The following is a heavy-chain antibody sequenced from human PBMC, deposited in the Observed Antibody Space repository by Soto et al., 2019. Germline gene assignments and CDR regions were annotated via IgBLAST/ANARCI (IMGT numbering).Heavy chain of an antibody. CDR2: IYYSGST. CDR3: ARDTGTYYYGSGSYYNDRGAFDI. D-gene: IGHD3-10*01. V-gene: IGHV4-59*01. J-gene: IGHJ3*02. CDR1: GGSISSYY. Sequence: QVQLQESGPGLVKPSETLSLTCTVSGGSISSYYWSWIRQPPGKGLEWIGYIYYSGSTNYNPSLKSRVTISVDPSKNQFSLKLSSVTAADTAVYYCARDTGTYYYGSGSYYNDRGAFDIWGQGTMVTVSS.